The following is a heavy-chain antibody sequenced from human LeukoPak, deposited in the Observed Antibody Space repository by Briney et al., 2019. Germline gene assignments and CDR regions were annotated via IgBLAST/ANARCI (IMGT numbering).Heavy chain of an antibody. CDR1: GGSISSYY. D-gene: IGHD2-8*01. J-gene: IGHJ5*02. Sequence: PSETLSLTCTVSGGSISSYYWSWIRQPPGKGLEWIGYIYYSGSTNYNPSLKSRVTISVDTSKNQFSLKLSSVTAADTAVYYCARDGRYCTNGVCYTGRGPNWFDPWGQGTLVTVSS. CDR2: IYYSGST. CDR3: ARDGRYCTNGVCYTGRGPNWFDP. V-gene: IGHV4-59*01.